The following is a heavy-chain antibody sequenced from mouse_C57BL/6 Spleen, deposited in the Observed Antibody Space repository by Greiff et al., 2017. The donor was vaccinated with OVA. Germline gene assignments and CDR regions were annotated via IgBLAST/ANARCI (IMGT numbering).Heavy chain of an antibody. Sequence: QVQLKQPGAELVKPGASVKMSCKASGYTFTSYWITWVKQRPGQGLEWIGDIYPGSGSTNYNEKFKSKATLTVDTSSSTAYMQLSSLTSEDSAVYYCARFFELTGAYAMDYWGQGTSVTVSS. CDR3: ARFFELTGAYAMDY. CDR2: IYPGSGST. D-gene: IGHD4-1*01. J-gene: IGHJ4*01. V-gene: IGHV1-55*01. CDR1: GYTFTSYW.